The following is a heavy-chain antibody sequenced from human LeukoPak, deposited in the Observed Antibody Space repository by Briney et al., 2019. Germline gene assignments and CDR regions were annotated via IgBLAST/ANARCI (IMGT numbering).Heavy chain of an antibody. CDR3: GTSGRYFGSGSFSSDYYFYNMDV. Sequence: GGSLRLSCAASGLIFSNYGMHWVRQAPGKGLEWGAVIWYDGSEKDYADSVKGRFTISRDNSKNTLYLQMNSLRAEDTALYYCGTSGRYFGSGSFSSDYYFYNMDVWGKGTTVTVSS. V-gene: IGHV3-33*01. D-gene: IGHD3-10*01. CDR2: IWYDGSEK. J-gene: IGHJ6*03. CDR1: GLIFSNYG.